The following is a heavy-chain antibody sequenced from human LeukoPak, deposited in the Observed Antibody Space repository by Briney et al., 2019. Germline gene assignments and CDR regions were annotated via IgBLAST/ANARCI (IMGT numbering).Heavy chain of an antibody. Sequence: AASVRVSCKASGFTFNSYGISWVRQAPGQGLEWMGWISVYNGNRRYAQNFEGRVTLTTDRSTSTAYMELRSLRTDDTAMYFCARDGRFEYSHFYHFDYWARVPGSPSPQ. CDR2: ISVYNGNR. J-gene: IGHJ4*02. CDR3: ARDGRFEYSHFYHFDY. V-gene: IGHV1-18*01. CDR1: GFTFNSYG. D-gene: IGHD6-6*01.